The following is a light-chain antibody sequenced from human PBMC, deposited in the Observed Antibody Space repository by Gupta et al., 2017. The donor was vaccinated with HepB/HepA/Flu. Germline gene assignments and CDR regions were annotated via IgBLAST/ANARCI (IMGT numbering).Light chain of an antibody. CDR1: QSLLHSNGYNY. V-gene: IGKV2-28*01. CDR3: MQALQTPIT. CDR2: LGS. J-gene: IGKJ5*01. Sequence: DTVEQQSPVSLPVTTGEPDSISCRSSQSLLHSNGYNYLDWYLQKPGQSPQLLIYLGSNRASGVPDRFSGSGSGTDFTLKISRVEAEDVGVYYCMQALQTPITFGQGTRLEIK.